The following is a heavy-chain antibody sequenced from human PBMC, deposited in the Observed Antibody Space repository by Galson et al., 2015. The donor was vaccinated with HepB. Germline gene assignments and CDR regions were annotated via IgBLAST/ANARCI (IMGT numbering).Heavy chain of an antibody. V-gene: IGHV4-39*01. J-gene: IGHJ5*02. D-gene: IGHD3-16*01. CDR1: GDSISGSSHY. CDR2: IHYTGTT. CDR3: ARNFTIGETSCFDP. Sequence: ETLSLTCTVSGDSISGSSHYWGWIRQSPGKGLVWIGNIHYTGTTHYNPSLKSRVTISLDASKNQFSLRLTSVTATDTALYFCARNFTIGETSCFDPWGQGTLVTVSS.